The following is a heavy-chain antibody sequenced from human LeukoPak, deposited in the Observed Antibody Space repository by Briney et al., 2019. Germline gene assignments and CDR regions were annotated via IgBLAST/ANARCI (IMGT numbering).Heavy chain of an antibody. Sequence: GSLRLPCAASGFTFNNYGMHWVRQAPGKGLEWVAFIRYDGSNTYYADSVKGRFTISRDNSKNTLYLHMNRLRAEDTAVYYCAKDPNRYDSSIYYCAYWGQGTLVTVSS. CDR3: AKDPNRYDSSIYYCAY. J-gene: IGHJ4*02. CDR1: GFTFNNYG. V-gene: IGHV3-30*02. D-gene: IGHD3-22*01. CDR2: IRYDGSNT.